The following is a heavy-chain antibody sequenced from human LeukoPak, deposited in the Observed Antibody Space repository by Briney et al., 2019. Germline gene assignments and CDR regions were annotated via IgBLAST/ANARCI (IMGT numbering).Heavy chain of an antibody. CDR2: FHTSGST. V-gene: IGHV4-4*07. J-gene: IGHJ5*02. CDR3: ARGYSSSSGYNWFDP. Sequence: SETLSLTCTVSGGSISSYYWSWIRQPAGKGLEWMGRFHTSGSTNYNRSLKSRVTMSVDTSKNQFSLRLTSVTAADTAVYYCARGYSSSSGYNWFDPWGQGTLATVSS. D-gene: IGHD6-6*01. CDR1: GGSISSYY.